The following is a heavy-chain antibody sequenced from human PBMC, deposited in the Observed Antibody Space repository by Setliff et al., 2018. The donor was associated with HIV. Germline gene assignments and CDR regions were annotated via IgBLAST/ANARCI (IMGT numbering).Heavy chain of an antibody. CDR3: ARHGTWNSQRFHFDY. V-gene: IGHV4-61*02. D-gene: IGHD1-7*01. CDR2: IYTSGST. CDR1: GFIIGDGHY. J-gene: IGHJ4*02. Sequence: SETLSLTCTVSGFIIGDGHYWAWIRQPPGKGLEWIGRIYTSGSTNYNPSLKSRVTISVDTSKKQFSLKVNSVTAADTAVYYCARHGTWNSQRFHFDYWGQGTPVTVSS.